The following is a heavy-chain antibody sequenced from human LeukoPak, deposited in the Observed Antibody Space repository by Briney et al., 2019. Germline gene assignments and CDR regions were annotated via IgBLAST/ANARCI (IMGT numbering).Heavy chain of an antibody. CDR2: IHYTGTT. CDR1: GGSINSHY. Sequence: SETLSLTCIVSGGSINSHYWSWIRQPPGKGREWIGDIHYTGTTKYNPSVKSGVTISIDTSKNQFSLELSSVTATDTAVYFCATNRVGTYDRPFDIWGQGTMVTVSS. J-gene: IGHJ3*02. D-gene: IGHD1-26*01. V-gene: IGHV4-59*08. CDR3: ATNRVGTYDRPFDI.